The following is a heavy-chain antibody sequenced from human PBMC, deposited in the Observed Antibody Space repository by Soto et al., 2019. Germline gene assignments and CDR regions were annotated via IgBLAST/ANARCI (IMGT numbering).Heavy chain of an antibody. Sequence: PGGSLRLSCAVSGFTFSDYWMHWVRQVPGKGLVWVSRISSDGGRTDYADSVKGRFTISRDNAKNTLFLQMDSLRAEDTAVYYCARDWYHGSGSYLDYWGQGTLVTVSS. D-gene: IGHD3-10*01. CDR3: ARDWYHGSGSYLDY. CDR1: GFTFSDYW. V-gene: IGHV3-74*01. CDR2: ISSDGGRT. J-gene: IGHJ4*02.